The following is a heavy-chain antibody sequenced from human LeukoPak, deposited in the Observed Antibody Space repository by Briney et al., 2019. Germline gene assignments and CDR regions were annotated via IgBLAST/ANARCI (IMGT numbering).Heavy chain of an antibody. CDR1: GGSISSNNW. CDR3: AIFPSRTYGDYGGKYYFDY. V-gene: IGHV4-4*02. CDR2: IYHHGAT. Sequence: ASETLSLTCAVSGGSISSNNWWSWVRQPPGKGLEWIGEIYHHGATYYNPSLKSRVTISVDTSKNQFSLKLSSVTAADTAVYYCAIFPSRTYGDYGGKYYFDYWGQGTLVTVSS. D-gene: IGHD4-17*01. J-gene: IGHJ4*02.